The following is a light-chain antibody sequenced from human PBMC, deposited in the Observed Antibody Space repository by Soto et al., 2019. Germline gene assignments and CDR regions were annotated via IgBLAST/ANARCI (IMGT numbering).Light chain of an antibody. CDR1: RSNIGSYDF. J-gene: IGLJ1*01. V-gene: IGLV2-8*01. Sequence: QSVLTQPPSASGSPGQSVTISCAGSRSNIGSYDFVAWYQQHPGKAPKLIIYDVFERPSGVPDRFSGSKSGTAASLTVSGLQAEDEADYYCSSYAGRNNYVFGTGTKVTVL. CDR3: SSYAGRNNYV. CDR2: DVF.